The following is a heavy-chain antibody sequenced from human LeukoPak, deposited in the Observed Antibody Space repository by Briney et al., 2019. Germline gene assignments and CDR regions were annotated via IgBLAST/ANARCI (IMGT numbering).Heavy chain of an antibody. CDR3: ASSRNGAGSSSGFDY. D-gene: IGHD6-13*01. CDR2: MNPNSGNT. CDR1: GYTFTSFN. V-gene: IGHV1-8*01. J-gene: IGHJ4*02. Sequence: GASVKVSCKASGYTFTSFNINWVRQATGQGLEWMGWMNPNSGNTGCAQKFQGRVTMTRNTSITTAYMELSSLRSEDTAVYYCASSRNGAGSSSGFDYWGQGTLATVSS.